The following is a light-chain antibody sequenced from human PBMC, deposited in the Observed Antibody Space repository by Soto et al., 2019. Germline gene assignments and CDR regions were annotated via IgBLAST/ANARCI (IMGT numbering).Light chain of an antibody. Sequence: ALTQPASVSGSPGQSITISCSGTNSDVGDYNLVSWYQQRPGKAPKLVIFDVSNRPSGVSDRFSGSKSGNTASLTISGLQAEDEGDYFCCSYSTGTTLYVFGSGTKSPS. V-gene: IGLV2-14*01. J-gene: IGLJ1*01. CDR1: NSDVGDYNL. CDR2: DVS. CDR3: CSYSTGTTLYV.